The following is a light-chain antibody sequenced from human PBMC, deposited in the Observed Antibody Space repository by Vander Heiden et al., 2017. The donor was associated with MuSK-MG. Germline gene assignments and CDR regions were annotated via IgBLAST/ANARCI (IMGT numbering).Light chain of an antibody. J-gene: IGLJ2*01. CDR1: NIGRKS. CDR3: QVWDTSGDLGV. CDR2: DNH. Sequence: SYVLPQPPSVSVAPGQPARIACGGNNIGRKSVDLYPPKPGQVPVLVVYDNHARPAGSPGRFSGANSGNTDKLNISRVGAGDEADYYGQVWDTSGDLGVFGGGTNLTVL. V-gene: IGLV3-21*02.